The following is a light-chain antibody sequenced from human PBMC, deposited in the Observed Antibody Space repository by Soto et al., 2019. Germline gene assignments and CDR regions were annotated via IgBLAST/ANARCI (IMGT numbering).Light chain of an antibody. V-gene: IGKV3-15*01. CDR1: QRVSSD. J-gene: IGKJ1*01. CDR2: GAS. Sequence: EIVMTQSPATLSVSPGERATLSCRASQRVSSDLAWYHQKPGQAPRLLIYGASTRATGIPARFSGSGSGTEFTLTINSLQSEDFAVYYRQQYNNWPRTFGQGTKVEIK. CDR3: QQYNNWPRT.